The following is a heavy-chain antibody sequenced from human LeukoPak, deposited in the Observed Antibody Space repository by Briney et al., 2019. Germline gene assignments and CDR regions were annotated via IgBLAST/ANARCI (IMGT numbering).Heavy chain of an antibody. Sequence: QPGRSLRLSCTASGFTFGDYAMSWVRQAPGQGLECVGFIRNKAYGGTTEYAASVKGRFTISRDDSKSIAYLQMNSLKTEDTAVYYCTRDGSTNSPANWFDPWGRGTLVTVSS. J-gene: IGHJ5*02. CDR1: GFTFGDYA. CDR2: IRNKAYGGTT. V-gene: IGHV3-49*04. D-gene: IGHD2-2*01. CDR3: TRDGSTNSPANWFDP.